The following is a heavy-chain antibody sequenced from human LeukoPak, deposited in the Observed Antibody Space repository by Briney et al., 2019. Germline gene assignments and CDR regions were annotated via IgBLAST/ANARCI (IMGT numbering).Heavy chain of an antibody. Sequence: AGGSLRLSCAASGFTFSSYEMNWVRQAPGKGLEWVAFIRYDGSNKNYGDSVKGRFTISRDNSKKTLYLQMNSLRAEDTAVYYCARGLFRFCSSGSCLSPFDYWGQGTLVTVSS. D-gene: IGHD2-15*01. J-gene: IGHJ4*02. CDR2: IRYDGSNK. V-gene: IGHV3-30*02. CDR1: GFTFSSYE. CDR3: ARGLFRFCSSGSCLSPFDY.